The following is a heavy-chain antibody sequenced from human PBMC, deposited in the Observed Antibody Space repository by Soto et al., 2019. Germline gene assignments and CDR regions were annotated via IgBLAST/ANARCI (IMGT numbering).Heavy chain of an antibody. CDR1: GFTFSSYA. J-gene: IGHJ6*02. CDR2: ISYDGSNK. V-gene: IGHV3-30-3*01. D-gene: IGHD2-8*01. CDR3: ARAPAGCTNGVCYYYYYYGMDV. Sequence: GGSLRLSCAASGFTFSSYAMHWVRQAPGKGLEWVAVISYDGSNKYYADSVKGRFTISRDNSKNTLYLQMNSLRAEDTAVYYCARAPAGCTNGVCYYYYYYGMDVWGQGTTVTVS.